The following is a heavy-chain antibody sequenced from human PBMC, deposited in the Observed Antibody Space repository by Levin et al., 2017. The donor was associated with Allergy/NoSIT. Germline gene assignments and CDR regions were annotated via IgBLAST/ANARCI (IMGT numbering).Heavy chain of an antibody. CDR3: ARLPDDVDAFDI. V-gene: IGHV1-2*02. CDR1: GYTFTGYY. CDR2: INPNSGGT. J-gene: IGHJ3*02. Sequence: GESLKISCKASGYTFTGYYMHWVRQAPGQGLEWMGWINPNSGGTNYAQKFQGRVTMTRDTSISTAYMELSRLRSDDTAVYYCARLPDDVDAFDIWGQGTMVTVSS. D-gene: IGHD1-14*01.